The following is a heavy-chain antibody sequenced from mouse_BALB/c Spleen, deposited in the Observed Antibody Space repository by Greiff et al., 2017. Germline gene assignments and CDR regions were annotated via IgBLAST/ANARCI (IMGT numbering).Heavy chain of an antibody. Sequence: VQLQQSGAELMKPGASVKISCKATGYTFSSYWIEWVKQRPGHGLEWIGEILPGSGSTNYNEKFKGKATFTADTSSNTAYMQLSSLTSEDSAVYYCARWRTYYAMDYWGQGTSVTVSS. CDR2: ILPGSGST. J-gene: IGHJ4*01. V-gene: IGHV1-9*01. CDR3: ARWRTYYAMDY. CDR1: GYTFSSYW.